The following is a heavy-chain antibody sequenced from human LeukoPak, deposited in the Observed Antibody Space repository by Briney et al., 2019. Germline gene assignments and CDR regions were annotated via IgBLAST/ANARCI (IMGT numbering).Heavy chain of an antibody. CDR3: ARDPLTMVRGADNWFDP. V-gene: IGHV1-24*01. D-gene: IGHD3-10*01. J-gene: IGHJ5*02. Sequence: GASVKVSCKVSGYTLTELSMHWVRQAPGKGLEWMGGFDPEDGETIYAQKFQGRVTMTEDTSTDTAYMELSRLRSDDTAVYYCARDPLTMVRGADNWFDPWGQGTLVTVSS. CDR1: GYTLTELS. CDR2: FDPEDGET.